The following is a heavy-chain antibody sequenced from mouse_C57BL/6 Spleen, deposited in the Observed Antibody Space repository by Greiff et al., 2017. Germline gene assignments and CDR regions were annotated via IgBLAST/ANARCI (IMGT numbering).Heavy chain of an antibody. CDR3: ARGDYGSSSSYWYFDV. Sequence: VMLVESGAELVKPGASVKISCKASGYAFSSYWMNWVKQRPGKGLEWIGQIYPGDGDTNYNGKFKGKATLTADKSSSTAYMQLSSLTSEDSAVYFCARGDYGSSSSYWYFDVWGTGTTVTVSS. V-gene: IGHV1-80*01. J-gene: IGHJ1*03. CDR1: GYAFSSYW. CDR2: IYPGDGDT. D-gene: IGHD1-1*01.